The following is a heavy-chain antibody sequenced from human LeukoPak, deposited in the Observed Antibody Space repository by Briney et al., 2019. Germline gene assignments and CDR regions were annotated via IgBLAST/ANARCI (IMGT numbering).Heavy chain of an antibody. J-gene: IGHJ4*02. CDR2: ISGGSSYI. CDR3: ARDHDSSSASLHY. CDR1: GFTFSTYI. D-gene: IGHD6-19*01. V-gene: IGHV3-21*01. Sequence: PGGSLRLSCGASGFTFSTYIMNWVRQPPGKGLEWVSSISGGSSYIRYTDSLKGRFTISRDNVKSSVYLQMSNLRVEDTAVYFCARDHDSSSASLHYWGQGTLVTVSS.